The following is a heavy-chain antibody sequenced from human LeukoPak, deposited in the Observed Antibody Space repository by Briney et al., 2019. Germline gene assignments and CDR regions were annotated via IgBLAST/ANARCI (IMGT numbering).Heavy chain of an antibody. CDR2: ISAYNGNT. CDR1: GYTFTSYG. V-gene: IGHV1-18*01. CDR3: ARDKSRDYTFDP. D-gene: IGHD4-11*01. J-gene: IGHJ5*02. Sequence: GASVKVSCKASGYTFTSYGISWVRQARGQGLEWMGWISAYNGNTNYAQKLQGRVTMTTDTSTSTAYMELRSLRFDDTAVYYCARDKSRDYTFDPWGQGTLVTVSS.